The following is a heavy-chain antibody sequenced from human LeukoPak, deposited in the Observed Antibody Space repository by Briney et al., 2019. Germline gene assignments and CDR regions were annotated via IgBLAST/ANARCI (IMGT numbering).Heavy chain of an antibody. J-gene: IGHJ3*02. CDR1: GFTFSSYS. D-gene: IGHD3-22*01. V-gene: IGHV3-48*02. CDR2: ISSSSSII. Sequence: GGSLRLSCAASGFTFSSYSMNWVRQAPGKGLEWLSYISSSSSIIYYADSVKGRFTISRDNAKNSLYLQMSSLRDEDTAVYYCARDGDSSGYYAAFDIWGQGTMVTVSS. CDR3: ARDGDSSGYYAAFDI.